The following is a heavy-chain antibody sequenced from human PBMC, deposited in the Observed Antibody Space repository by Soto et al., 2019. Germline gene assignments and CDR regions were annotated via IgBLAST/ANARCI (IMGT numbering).Heavy chain of an antibody. CDR3: ARGSSGDAYNWFDP. D-gene: IGHD1-26*01. CDR2: IYYSGST. V-gene: IGHV4-31*03. Sequence: PSETLSLTCTVSGGSISSGGYYWSWIRQHPGKGLEWIGYIYYSGSTYYNPSLKSRVTISVDTSKNQFSLKLSSVTAADTAVYYCARGSSGDAYNWFDPWGQGTLVTVS. J-gene: IGHJ5*02. CDR1: GGSISSGGYY.